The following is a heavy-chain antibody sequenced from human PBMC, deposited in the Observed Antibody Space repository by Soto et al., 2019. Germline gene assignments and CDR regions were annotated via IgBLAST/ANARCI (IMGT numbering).Heavy chain of an antibody. D-gene: IGHD6-13*01. Sequence: ASVKVSCKASGYTFTGYYMHWVRQAPGQGLEWMGWINPNSGGTNYAQKFQGRVTMTRDTSISTAYMELSRLRSDDTAVYYCARAGPWDSSSWYYYGMDVWGQGTTVTVSS. V-gene: IGHV1-2*02. CDR3: ARAGPWDSSSWYYYGMDV. CDR2: INPNSGGT. J-gene: IGHJ6*02. CDR1: GYTFTGYY.